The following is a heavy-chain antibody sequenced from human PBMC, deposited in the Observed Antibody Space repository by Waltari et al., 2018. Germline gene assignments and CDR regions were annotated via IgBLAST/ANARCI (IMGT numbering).Heavy chain of an antibody. Sequence: EVQLVESGGGLVQPGGSLRLSCAASGFTFSSYAMSWVRQAPGKGLAWVGSVSYDGTTNYNSFFKRRVSMSADTSKDQFFLKMTSMTAADTAIYYCARQKAASGSRSFEFDSWGQGTLVTVSS. CDR3: ARQKAASGSRSFEFDS. J-gene: IGHJ4*02. D-gene: IGHD3-10*01. CDR2: SVSYDGTT. V-gene: IGHV3-23*02. CDR1: GFTFSSYA.